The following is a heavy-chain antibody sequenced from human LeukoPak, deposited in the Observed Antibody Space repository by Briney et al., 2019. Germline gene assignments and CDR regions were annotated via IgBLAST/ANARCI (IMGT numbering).Heavy chain of an antibody. Sequence: SETLSLTCAVYSGSFSGYYWSWIRQPPGKGLEWIGEINHSGSTNYNPSLKSRVTISVDTSKNQFSLKLSSVTAADTAVYYCARPRYSSGWYSFDYWGQGTLVTVSS. CDR1: SGSFSGYY. CDR3: ARPRYSSGWYSFDY. V-gene: IGHV4-34*01. D-gene: IGHD6-19*01. CDR2: INHSGST. J-gene: IGHJ4*02.